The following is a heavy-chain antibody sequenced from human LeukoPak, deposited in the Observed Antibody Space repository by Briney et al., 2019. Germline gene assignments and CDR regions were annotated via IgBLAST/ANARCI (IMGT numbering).Heavy chain of an antibody. CDR2: IYYTGST. CDR1: GGSISSYY. CDR3: TRGSIAYYYMDV. J-gene: IGHJ6*03. V-gene: IGHV4-59*12. Sequence: SETLSLTCIVSGGSISSYYWSWIRQPPGKGLEWIGYIYYTGSTTYNPSLKSRVTISVDTSKNQFSLKLSSVTAADTAVYYCTRGSIAYYYMDVWGKGTTVTISS. D-gene: IGHD3-22*01.